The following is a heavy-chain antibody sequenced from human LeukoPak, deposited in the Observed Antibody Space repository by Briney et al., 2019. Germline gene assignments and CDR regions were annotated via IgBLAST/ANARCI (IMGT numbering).Heavy chain of an antibody. CDR3: ARHGSITMVRGGLRYYYMDV. CDR1: GFTFSSYW. D-gene: IGHD3-10*01. CDR2: IREDGNEK. Sequence: GGSLRLSCSASGFTFSSYWMSWVRQTTGKGLECVAKIREDGNEKFYVDSVKGRFTISRDNSKNTLYFQMNSLRAEDTAVYYCARHGSITMVRGGLRYYYMDVWGKGTTVTISS. V-gene: IGHV3-7*03. J-gene: IGHJ6*03.